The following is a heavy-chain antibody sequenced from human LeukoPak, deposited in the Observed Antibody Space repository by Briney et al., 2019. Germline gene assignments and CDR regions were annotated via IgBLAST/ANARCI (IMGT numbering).Heavy chain of an antibody. CDR2: IYYSGST. CDR3: ARDIGFGYSGSYYFDY. V-gene: IGHV4-59*01. J-gene: IGHJ4*02. D-gene: IGHD1-26*01. CDR1: GGSIRNYY. Sequence: ASETLSLTCTVSGGSIRNYYWSWIRQPPGKGLEWIGYIYYSGSTNYNPSLKSRVTISVDTSKNQFSLKLSSVTAADTAMCYCARDIGFGYSGSYYFDYWGQGTLVTVSS.